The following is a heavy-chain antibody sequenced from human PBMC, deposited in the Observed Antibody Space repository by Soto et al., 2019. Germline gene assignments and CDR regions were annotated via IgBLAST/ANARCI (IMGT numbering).Heavy chain of an antibody. CDR2: ISSSGSTI. CDR3: ARRGDTAIYGDYLLDY. D-gene: IGHD4-17*01. V-gene: IGHV3-11*01. CDR1: GFTFSDYY. Sequence: GGSLRLSCAASGFTFSDYYMSWIRQAPGKGLEWVSYISSSGSTIYYADSVKGRFTISRDNAKNSLYLQMNSLRAEDTAVYYCARRGDTAIYGDYLLDYWGQGTLVTVSS. J-gene: IGHJ4*02.